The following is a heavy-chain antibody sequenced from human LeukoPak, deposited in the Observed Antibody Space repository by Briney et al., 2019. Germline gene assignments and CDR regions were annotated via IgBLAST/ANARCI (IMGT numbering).Heavy chain of an antibody. V-gene: IGHV3-23*01. J-gene: IGHJ4*02. CDR3: AKSYGSGITPLDY. D-gene: IGHD3-10*01. Sequence: GGSLRLSCAASGFTFSSYAMSWVRQAPGKGLEWVSAISGSGGSTYYADSVKGRFTISRDNPKNTLYLQMNSLRAEDTAVYYCAKSYGSGITPLDYWGQGTLVTVSS. CDR1: GFTFSSYA. CDR2: ISGSGGST.